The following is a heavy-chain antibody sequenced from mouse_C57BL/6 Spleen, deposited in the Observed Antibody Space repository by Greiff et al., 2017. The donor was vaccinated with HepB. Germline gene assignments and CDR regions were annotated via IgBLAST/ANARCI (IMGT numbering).Heavy chain of an antibody. D-gene: IGHD1-1*01. CDR1: GYTFTDYE. Sequence: QVQLQQPGAELVRPGASVTLSCKASGYTFTDYEMHWVKQTPVHGLEWIGAIDPETGGTAYNQKFKGKAILTADKSSSTAYMELRSLTSEDSAVYYCTRDYGSSRWFAYWGQGTLVTVSA. J-gene: IGHJ3*01. CDR3: TRDYGSSRWFAY. V-gene: IGHV1-15*01. CDR2: IDPETGGT.